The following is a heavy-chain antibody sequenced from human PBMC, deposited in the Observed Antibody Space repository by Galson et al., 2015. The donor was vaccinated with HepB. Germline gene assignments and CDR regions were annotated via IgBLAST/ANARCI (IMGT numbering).Heavy chain of an antibody. D-gene: IGHD3-22*01. CDR3: ARDRTYYYDSSGYYEPLDY. CDR1: GDSVSSNSAA. CDR2: TYYRSKWYN. V-gene: IGHV6-1*01. Sequence: CAISGDSVSSNSAAWNWIRQSPSRGLEWLGRTYYRSKWYNDYAVSVKSRITINPDTSKNQFSLQLNSVTPEDTAVYYCARDRTYYYDSSGYYEPLDYWGQGTLVTVSS. J-gene: IGHJ4*02.